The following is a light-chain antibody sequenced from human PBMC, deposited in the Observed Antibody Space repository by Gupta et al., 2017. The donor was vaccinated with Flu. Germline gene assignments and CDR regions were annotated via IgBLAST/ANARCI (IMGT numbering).Light chain of an antibody. CDR3: NSYTSGSTLVL. CDR2: EVT. Sequence: QSVLTQPASVSGSPGQSITISCTGTSNDVGGYNFVSWYQQHPGKTPKLIIYEVTNRPSGVSNRFSGSKSANTASLTISGLQAEDEADYYSNSYTSGSTLVLFGGGTKLTVL. CDR1: SNDVGGYNF. J-gene: IGLJ2*01. V-gene: IGLV2-14*01.